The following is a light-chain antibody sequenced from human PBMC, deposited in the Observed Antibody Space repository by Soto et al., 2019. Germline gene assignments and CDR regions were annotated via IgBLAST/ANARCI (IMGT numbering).Light chain of an antibody. V-gene: IGKV3-15*01. CDR1: QSVSSY. Sequence: EIVMTQSPATLSVSPGERATLSCRASQSVSSYLAWYQQKPGQAPRLLVYGASTRATGIPGRFRGSGSGTEFTLTISSLQSEDFAVYYGQQYNKGPPWTFGQGTKGEIK. CDR2: GAS. J-gene: IGKJ1*01. CDR3: QQYNKGPPWT.